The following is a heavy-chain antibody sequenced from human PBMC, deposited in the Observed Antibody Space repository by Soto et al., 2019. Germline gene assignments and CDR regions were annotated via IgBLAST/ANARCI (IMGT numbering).Heavy chain of an antibody. V-gene: IGHV3-23*01. CDR1: GFTFSSYA. CDR3: AKASGCSISATCSYFAY. CDR2: IGRSGGDT. J-gene: IGHJ4*02. Sequence: EVQLLESGGGLVQPGGSLRLSCAASGFTFSSYAMSWVRQAPGKGLEWVSGIGRSGGDTYYADSVMGRFSISRDNSKDTLFLQINSLRAEDTAIYFCAKASGCSISATCSYFAYWGQGTLVTVSS. D-gene: IGHD2-2*01.